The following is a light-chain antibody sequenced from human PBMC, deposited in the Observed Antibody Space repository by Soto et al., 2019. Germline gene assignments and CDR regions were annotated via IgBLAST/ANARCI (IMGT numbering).Light chain of an antibody. Sequence: QSVLTQPASVSGSPGQSITISCTGTISDVGGYNYVSWYQQHPGKAPKLMIYDVSNRPSGVSNRCSGSKSGNTASLTISGLQAEDEAEYYCSSYTSSSTLFVFGTGTNLTVL. J-gene: IGLJ1*01. CDR3: SSYTSSSTLFV. CDR2: DVS. CDR1: ISDVGGYNY. V-gene: IGLV2-14*01.